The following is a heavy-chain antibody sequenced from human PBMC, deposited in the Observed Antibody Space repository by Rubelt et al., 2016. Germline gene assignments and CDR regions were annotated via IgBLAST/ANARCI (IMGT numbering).Heavy chain of an antibody. Sequence: LVESGGGLVKPGGSLRLSCVASGFTLSSYSMNWVRQAPGKGLEWVSSSGSSSGHLYYADSVKGRFTMSRDNAKNSLYLQMNSLRAEDTAVYYCAKDPRSISSRGCFDYWGQGTLVTVSS. CDR1: GFTLSSYS. CDR3: AKDPRSISSRGCFDY. CDR2: SGSSSGHL. V-gene: IGHV3-21*04. J-gene: IGHJ4*02. D-gene: IGHD6-6*01.